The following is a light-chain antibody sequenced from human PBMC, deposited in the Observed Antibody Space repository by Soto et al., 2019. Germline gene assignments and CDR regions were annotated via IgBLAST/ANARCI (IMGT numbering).Light chain of an antibody. CDR2: GNN. V-gene: IGLV1-40*01. CDR3: QSYDSSLSVWV. J-gene: IGLJ3*02. CDR1: SSNIGAGFD. Sequence: QSVLTQPPSLSGAPGQRVTISCTGSSSNIGAGFDVHWYQHLPGRAPKLLIYGNNNRPSGVPDRFSGSKSGTSASLAITGLQAEDEADYYCQSYDSSLSVWVFGGGTQLTVL.